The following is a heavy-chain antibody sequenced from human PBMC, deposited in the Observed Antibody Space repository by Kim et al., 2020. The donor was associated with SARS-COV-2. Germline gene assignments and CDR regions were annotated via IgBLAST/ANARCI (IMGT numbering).Heavy chain of an antibody. Sequence: SETLSLTCTVSGGSVSSGSYYWIWIRQPPGKGLEWIGYIYYSGSTNYNPSLKSRVTISVDTSKNQFSLKLSSVTAADTAVYYCARALKPYYYYGMDVWGQGTTVTVSS. CDR3: ARALKPYYYYGMDV. V-gene: IGHV4-61*01. J-gene: IGHJ6*02. CDR2: IYYSGST. CDR1: GGSVSSGSYY.